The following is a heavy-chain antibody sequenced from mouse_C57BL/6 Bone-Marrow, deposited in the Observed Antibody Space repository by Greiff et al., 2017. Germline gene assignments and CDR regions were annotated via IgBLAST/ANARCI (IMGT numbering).Heavy chain of an antibody. Sequence: VQLQQSGAELVRPGSSVKMSCRTSGYTFTSSGITWVKQRPGQGLDWIGSIYIGNGSPEYNEKFKGKATLTSDTSSSTAYMQLSSLTSEDSAVYFCASELLTGTFAYWGKGTLVTVSA. CDR1: GYTFTSSG. J-gene: IGHJ3*01. CDR3: ASELLTGTFAY. V-gene: IGHV1-58*01. CDR2: IYIGNGSP. D-gene: IGHD4-1*01.